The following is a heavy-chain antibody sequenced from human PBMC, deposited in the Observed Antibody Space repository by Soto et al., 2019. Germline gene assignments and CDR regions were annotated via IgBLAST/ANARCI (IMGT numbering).Heavy chain of an antibody. V-gene: IGHV4-59*12. J-gene: IGHJ4*02. CDR3: ARGLTMVRGVWYFDY. D-gene: IGHD3-10*01. CDR2: IYYSGST. Sequence: SETLSLTCTVSGGSISSYYWSWIRQPPGKGLEWIGYIYYSGSTNYNPSLKSRVTISVDTSKNQFSLKLSSVTAADTAVYYCARGLTMVRGVWYFDYWGQGTLVTVSS. CDR1: GGSISSYY.